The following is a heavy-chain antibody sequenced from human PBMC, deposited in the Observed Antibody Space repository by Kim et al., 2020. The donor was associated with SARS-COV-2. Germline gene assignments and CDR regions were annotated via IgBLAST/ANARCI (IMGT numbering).Heavy chain of an antibody. CDR1: GGSFSGYY. CDR2: INHSGST. CDR3: ARTILLWFGGHDY. V-gene: IGHV4-34*01. D-gene: IGHD3-10*01. Sequence: SETLSLTCAVYGGSFSGYYWSWIRQPPGKGLEWIGEINHSGSTNYNPSLKSRVTISVDTSKNQFSLKLSSVTAADTAVYYCARTILLWFGGHDYWGQGTLVTVSS. J-gene: IGHJ4*02.